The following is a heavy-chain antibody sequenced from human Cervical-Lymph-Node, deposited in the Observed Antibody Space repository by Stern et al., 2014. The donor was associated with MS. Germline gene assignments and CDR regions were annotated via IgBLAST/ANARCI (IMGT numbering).Heavy chain of an antibody. J-gene: IGHJ6*02. CDR1: GFTFSSYW. D-gene: IGHD3-22*01. CDR2: INSDGSST. CDR3: ARVYYDSSGNDYYYYGMDV. Sequence: EAQLVESGGGLVQPGGSLRLSCAASGFTFSSYWMHWVRQAPGKGLVWVSRINSDGSSTSYADSVKGRFTISRDNAKNTLYLQMNSLRAEDTAVYYCARVYYDSSGNDYYYYGMDVWGQGTTVTVSS. V-gene: IGHV3-74*01.